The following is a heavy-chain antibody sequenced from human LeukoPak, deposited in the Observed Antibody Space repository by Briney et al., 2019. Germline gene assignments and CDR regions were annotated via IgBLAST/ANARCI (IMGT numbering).Heavy chain of an antibody. CDR1: GFIFNDYA. Sequence: GGSLRLSCAASGFIFNDYAMSWVRQVPGKVLECVSVISASGGKTYYADSVKGRFTISRDTSKTTISLQMNSLRVEDSAVYYCAKWTRTTLFRGDRARFDSWGQGTLVTVSS. V-gene: IGHV3-23*01. CDR2: ISASGGKT. CDR3: AKWTRTTLFRGDRARFDS. D-gene: IGHD3-10*01. J-gene: IGHJ4*02.